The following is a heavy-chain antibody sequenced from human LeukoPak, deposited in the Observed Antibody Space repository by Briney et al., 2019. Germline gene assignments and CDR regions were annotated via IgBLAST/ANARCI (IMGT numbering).Heavy chain of an antibody. J-gene: IGHJ4*02. CDR3: ARRRGGSCYGY. V-gene: IGHV4-34*01. CDR1: GGSFSGYY. CDR2: ITQSGST. D-gene: IGHD2-15*01. Sequence: SETLSLTCAVYGGSFSGYYWSWIRQPPGKGLEWIGEITQSGSTNYNPSLKSRVTISIDTSKNQFSLKLSSVTAGDTAVYYCARRRGGSCYGYWGQGTLVTVSS.